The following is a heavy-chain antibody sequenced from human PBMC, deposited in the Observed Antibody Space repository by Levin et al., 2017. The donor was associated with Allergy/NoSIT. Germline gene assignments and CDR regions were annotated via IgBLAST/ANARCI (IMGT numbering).Heavy chain of an antibody. CDR2: ISSSGSTT. D-gene: IGHD6-6*01. Sequence: GGSLRLSCAASGFTFSSYEMNWVRQAPGKGLEWVSYISSSGSTTYYVDSVKGRFTISRDNAKNSLYLQMNGLRAEDTALYYCARVLAAQDYWGQGTLVTVSS. J-gene: IGHJ4*02. CDR3: ARVLAAQDY. CDR1: GFTFSSYE. V-gene: IGHV3-48*03.